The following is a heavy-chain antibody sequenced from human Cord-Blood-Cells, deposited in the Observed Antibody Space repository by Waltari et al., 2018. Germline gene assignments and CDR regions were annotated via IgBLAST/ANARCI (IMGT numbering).Heavy chain of an antibody. J-gene: IGHJ4*02. Sequence: QVQLQESGPGLVKPSEPLSLTCTVSGGSIRSYYWSWIRQPPGKGLEWIGYIYYSGSTNYNPSLKSRVTISVDTSKNQFSLKLSSVTAADTAVYYCARASEGIVGAFDYWGQGTLVTVSS. CDR2: IYYSGST. CDR1: GGSIRSYY. V-gene: IGHV4-59*13. CDR3: ARASEGIVGAFDY. D-gene: IGHD1-26*01.